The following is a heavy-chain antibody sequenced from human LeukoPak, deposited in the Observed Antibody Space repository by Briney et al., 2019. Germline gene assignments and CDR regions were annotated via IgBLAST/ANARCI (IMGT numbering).Heavy chain of an antibody. CDR1: GFTFSSYS. D-gene: IGHD2-21*02. V-gene: IGHV3-21*01. J-gene: IGHJ4*02. CDR2: ISSSSSYI. CDR3: ARVGPAYCGGDCYSVGLGIDY. Sequence: GGSLRLSCAASGFTFSSYSMNWVRQAPGKGLEWVSSISSSSSYIYYADSVKGRFTISRDNAKNSLYLQMNSLRAEDTAVYYCARVGPAYCGGDCYSVGLGIDYWGQGTLVTVSS.